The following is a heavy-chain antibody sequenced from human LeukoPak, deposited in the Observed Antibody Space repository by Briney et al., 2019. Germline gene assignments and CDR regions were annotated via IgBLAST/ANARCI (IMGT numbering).Heavy chain of an antibody. CDR3: ARDGGTPYYDILTGYRRDAFDI. V-gene: IGHV4-59*01. J-gene: IGHJ3*02. D-gene: IGHD3-9*01. Sequence: SETLSLTCTVSGGSISSYYCSWIRQPPGKGLEWIGYIYYSGSTNYNPSLKSRVTISVDTSKNQFSLKLSSVTAADTAVYYCARDGGTPYYDILTGYRRDAFDIWGQGTMVTVSS. CDR1: GGSISSYY. CDR2: IYYSGST.